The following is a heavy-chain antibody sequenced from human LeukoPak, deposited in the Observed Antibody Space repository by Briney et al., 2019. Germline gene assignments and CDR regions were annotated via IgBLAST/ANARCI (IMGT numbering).Heavy chain of an antibody. D-gene: IGHD2-21*01. J-gene: IGHJ5*02. Sequence: GAPVKVSCKASGYTFTGYYIHWVRQAPGQGLEWLGWINPNSGGTSNAQKFQGRVTMTRDMSTSTAFMELRSLRFDDTAVYYCAADVIPGPKGFDPWGQGTLVTVSS. CDR2: INPNSGGT. V-gene: IGHV1-2*02. CDR3: AADVIPGPKGFDP. CDR1: GYTFTGYY.